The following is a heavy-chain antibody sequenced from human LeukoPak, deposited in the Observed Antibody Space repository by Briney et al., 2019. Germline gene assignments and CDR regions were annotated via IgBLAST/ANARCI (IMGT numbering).Heavy chain of an antibody. CDR1: GFTFSSYG. CDR3: AKDYCSSTSCYRGTFLDY. D-gene: IGHD2-2*01. CDR2: IRYDGSNK. J-gene: IGHJ4*02. Sequence: GGSLRLSCAASGFTFSSYGMHWVRQAPGKGLEGVAFIRYDGSNKYYADSVKGRFTISRDNSKNTLYLQMNSLRAEDTAVYYCAKDYCSSTSCYRGTFLDYWGQGTLVTVSS. V-gene: IGHV3-30*02.